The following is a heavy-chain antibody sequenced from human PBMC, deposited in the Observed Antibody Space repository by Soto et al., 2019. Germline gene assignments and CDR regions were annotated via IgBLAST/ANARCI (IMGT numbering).Heavy chain of an antibody. J-gene: IGHJ4*02. CDR2: ITPIFGTT. Sequence: QVQLVQSGAEVRKTGSSVKVSCRAYGVTFTTHEFSWVRQAPGQGPEWMGGITPIFGTTKYALKFQSRVTITADESTSTVYMELRSLRSDDTAVYYCARDQYRHGSGTYYVTGWDHWGQGTLVTVSS. D-gene: IGHD3-10*01. V-gene: IGHV1-69*01. CDR1: GVTFTTHE. CDR3: ARDQYRHGSGTYYVTGWDH.